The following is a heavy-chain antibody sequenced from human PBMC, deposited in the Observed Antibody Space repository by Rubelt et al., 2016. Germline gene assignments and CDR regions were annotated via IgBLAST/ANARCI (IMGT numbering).Heavy chain of an antibody. CDR3: AGDWRLEVQMGPWYMDV. V-gene: IGHV3-66*01. D-gene: IGHD1-7*01. Sequence: EVQLVESGGGLVQPGGSLRLSCAASGFTVSSNHMSWVRQAPGKGLEWVSLIYSGGSTYYADSVKGRFTISRDNSKNTLDTQTETVQAEDTSVYHCAGDWRLEVQMGPWYMDVWGKGTKVTVSS. CDR1: GFTVSSNH. CDR2: IYSGGST. J-gene: IGHJ6*03.